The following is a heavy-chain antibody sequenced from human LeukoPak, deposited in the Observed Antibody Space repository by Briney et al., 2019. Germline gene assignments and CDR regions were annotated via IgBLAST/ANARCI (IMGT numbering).Heavy chain of an antibody. J-gene: IGHJ4*02. D-gene: IGHD3-22*01. V-gene: IGHV4-34*01. Sequence: SETLSLTCAVYGGSFSGYYWSWIRQPPGKGLEWIGEINHSGSTNYNPSPKSRVTISVDTSKNQFSLKLSSVTAADTAVYYCARGKGAPSGYPRFYYFDYWGQGALVTVSS. CDR3: ARGKGAPSGYPRFYYFDY. CDR2: INHSGST. CDR1: GGSFSGYY.